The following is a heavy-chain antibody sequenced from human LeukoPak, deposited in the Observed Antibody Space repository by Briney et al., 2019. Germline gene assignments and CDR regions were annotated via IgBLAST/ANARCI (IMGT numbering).Heavy chain of an antibody. V-gene: IGHV3-7*01. CDR1: GFTFSSRDW. CDR3: ARVRGVIYHFDY. Sequence: GGSLRLSCVASGFTFSSRDWMTWVRQAPGKGLEWVANIKQDGSEKNYVDSVKGRFTISRDNAKNSVDLQMNSLRAEDTAVYYCARVRGVIYHFDYWGQGTLVTVSS. J-gene: IGHJ4*02. CDR2: IKQDGSEK. D-gene: IGHD3-10*01.